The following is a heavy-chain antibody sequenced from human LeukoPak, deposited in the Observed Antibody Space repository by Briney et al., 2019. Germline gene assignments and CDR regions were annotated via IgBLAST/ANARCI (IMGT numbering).Heavy chain of an antibody. Sequence: SETLSLTCTVSGGSISSYYWSWIRQPPGKGLEWIGYIYYSGSTNYNPSLKSRVTISVDTSKNQFSLKLSSVTAADTAVYYCAGLIGDYYYGMDVWGQGTTVTVAS. CDR2: IYYSGST. J-gene: IGHJ6*02. CDR1: GGSISSYY. D-gene: IGHD2/OR15-2a*01. CDR3: AGLIGDYYYGMDV. V-gene: IGHV4-59*08.